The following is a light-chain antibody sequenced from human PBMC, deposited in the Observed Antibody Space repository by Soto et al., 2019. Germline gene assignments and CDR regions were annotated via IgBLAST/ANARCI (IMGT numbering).Light chain of an antibody. V-gene: IGLV2-14*01. CDR3: SSYTSSTTLGLYV. CDR2: DVT. Sequence: QSALTQPASVSGSPGQSITISCTGTSSDVGGYNYVSWYQQHPGKAPKLMIYDVTNRPSGVSNRFSGSKSGNTASLTISGLQAEDEAHYSCSSYTSSTTLGLYVFGTGTKVTVL. J-gene: IGLJ1*01. CDR1: SSDVGGYNY.